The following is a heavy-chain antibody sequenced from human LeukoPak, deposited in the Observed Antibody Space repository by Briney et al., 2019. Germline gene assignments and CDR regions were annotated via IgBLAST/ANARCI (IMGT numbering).Heavy chain of an antibody. V-gene: IGHV3-30*18. CDR1: GFTFSSYG. CDR3: AKGARAVTTILYFDY. J-gene: IGHJ4*02. CDR2: ISYDGSNK. D-gene: IGHD4-17*01. Sequence: PGRSLRLSCAASGFTFSSYGMHWVRQAPGKGLEWVAVISYDGSNKYYADSVKGRFTISRDNSKNTLYLQMNSLRAEDTAVYYCAKGARAVTTILYFDYWGQGTLVTVSS.